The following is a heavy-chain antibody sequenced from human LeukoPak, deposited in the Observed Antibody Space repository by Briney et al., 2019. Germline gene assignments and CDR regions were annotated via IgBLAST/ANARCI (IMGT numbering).Heavy chain of an antibody. CDR3: ARDPTIVAIPPTGPYGWFDA. V-gene: IGHV1-2*02. D-gene: IGHD2-2*01. CDR1: GYIFTGYY. J-gene: IGHJ5*02. CDR2: LNPNTGGT. Sequence: ASVKVSCKASGYIFTGYYIHWVRQAPGQGLEWMGWLNPNTGGTNFAQKFQGRVIVTRDTSISTAYMEMRNLRSDDTAVYFCARDPTIVAIPPTGPYGWFDAWGQGTLVTVSS.